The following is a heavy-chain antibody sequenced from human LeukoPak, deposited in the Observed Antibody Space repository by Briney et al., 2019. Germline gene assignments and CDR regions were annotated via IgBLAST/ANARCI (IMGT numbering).Heavy chain of an antibody. V-gene: IGHV3-48*01. CDR2: IHSSGNYI. J-gene: IGHJ4*02. CDR3: AREWNSRAAFDY. CDR1: ASGDDFTSHS. Sequence: QPGGSLRLSCRASASGDDFTSHSMHWVRQAPGKGLEWISYIHSSGNYIFDAASVKGRFTVSRDNARNSLYLRMNSLRVEDTAMYYCAREWNSRAAFDYWGQGTLVTVSS. D-gene: IGHD1-1*01.